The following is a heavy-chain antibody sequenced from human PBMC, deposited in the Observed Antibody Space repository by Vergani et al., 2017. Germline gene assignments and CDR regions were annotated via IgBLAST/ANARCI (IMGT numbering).Heavy chain of an antibody. CDR3: ARAWRGTDWSSQGYYFDN. CDR1: TDSMNGDDYY. J-gene: IGHJ4*02. V-gene: IGHV4-30-4*01. D-gene: IGHD3-9*01. Sequence: QVHLQESGPGLVKPSQTLSLTCTVSTDSMNGDDYYWSWLRQSPGKGLEFIGHIFHSGSTFYNPSLRSRVSVSIDTSKKQFSLKVNVVTAADTAMYYCARAWRGTDWSSQGYYFDNWGQGTLVTVSS. CDR2: IFHSGST.